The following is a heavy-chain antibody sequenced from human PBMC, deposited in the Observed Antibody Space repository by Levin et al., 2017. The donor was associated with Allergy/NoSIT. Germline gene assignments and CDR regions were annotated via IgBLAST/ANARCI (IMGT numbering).Heavy chain of an antibody. CDR2: IRSKANSYAT. CDR3: SRWGDGTGY. V-gene: IGHV3-73*01. J-gene: IGHJ4*02. Sequence: KVSCTASGFTFSGSAMHWVRQASGKGLEWVGRIRSKANSYATEYAASVKGRFSISRDDSKNTAYLQMNSLKTEDPAVYYCSRWGDGTGYWGQGTLVTVSS. D-gene: IGHD2-8*02. CDR1: GFTFSGSA.